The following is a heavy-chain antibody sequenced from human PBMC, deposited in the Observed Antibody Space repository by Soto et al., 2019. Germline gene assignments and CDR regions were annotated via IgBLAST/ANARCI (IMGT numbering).Heavy chain of an antibody. V-gene: IGHV3-48*02. CDR2: ISNSSSTI. Sequence: GGSLRLSCAAPGFTFSSYSMNWVRQAPGKGLEWVSYISNSSSTIYYADSVKGRFTISRDNAKNSLYLQMNSLRDEDTAVYYCARDSPGRYCSSTRCPRMDVWGQGTKVTVSS. CDR1: GFTFSSYS. J-gene: IGHJ6*02. CDR3: ARDSPGRYCSSTRCPRMDV. D-gene: IGHD2-2*01.